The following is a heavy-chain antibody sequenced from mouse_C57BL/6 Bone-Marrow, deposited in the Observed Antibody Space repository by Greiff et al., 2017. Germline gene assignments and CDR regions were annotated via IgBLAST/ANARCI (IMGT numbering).Heavy chain of an antibody. Sequence: EVKLMESGGGLVKPGGSLKLTCAASGFTFSSYTMSWVRQTPEKRLEWVATISGGGGNTYYPDSVKGRFTISRDNAKNTLDLQMSSLRSEDTALYYCARHDPFDYWGQGTTLTVSS. CDR1: GFTFSSYT. J-gene: IGHJ2*01. CDR2: ISGGGGNT. CDR3: ARHDPFDY. V-gene: IGHV5-9*01.